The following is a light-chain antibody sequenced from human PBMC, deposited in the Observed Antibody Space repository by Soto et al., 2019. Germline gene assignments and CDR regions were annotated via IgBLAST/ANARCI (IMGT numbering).Light chain of an antibody. CDR2: GAS. CDR1: QGIGDT. V-gene: IGKV3-20*01. CDR3: QQYAKAPLT. J-gene: IGKJ1*01. Sequence: EVVMTQSPATLSVSPGEGVTLSCRASQGIGDTLSWYQHKPGQAPRLVVYGASSGATGVPDRFSASGSGTDFTLTISRLEPEDFAVYYCQQYAKAPLTFGQGTKVDI.